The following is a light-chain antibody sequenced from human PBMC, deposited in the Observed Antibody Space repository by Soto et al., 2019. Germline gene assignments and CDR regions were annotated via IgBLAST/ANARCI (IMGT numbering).Light chain of an antibody. Sequence: EIVLTQSPGTLSLSPGERATLSCRASQSVSSSYLAWYQQKPGQAPRHLIYGASSRATGIPDRFSGSGSGTDFTLTISRLEPEDFAVYYCQHYGSSWTFGQGTKVEIK. J-gene: IGKJ1*01. CDR1: QSVSSSY. CDR3: QHYGSSWT. CDR2: GAS. V-gene: IGKV3-20*01.